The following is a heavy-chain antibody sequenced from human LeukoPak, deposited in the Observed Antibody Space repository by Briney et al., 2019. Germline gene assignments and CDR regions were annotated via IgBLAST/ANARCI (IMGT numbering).Heavy chain of an antibody. CDR1: GYTFTIHG. CDR2: VSGYNGNT. Sequence: GASVTVSCKASGYTFTIHGINWLRQAPGQGLEWMGWVSGYNGNTEYAQKFQGRVTMTTDRSTNTVYMELRSLRSDDTAVYYCARDRPVMITFGGVIIAAYWGQGTLVSVSS. J-gene: IGHJ4*02. CDR3: ARDRPVMITFGGVIIAAY. D-gene: IGHD3-16*02. V-gene: IGHV1-18*01.